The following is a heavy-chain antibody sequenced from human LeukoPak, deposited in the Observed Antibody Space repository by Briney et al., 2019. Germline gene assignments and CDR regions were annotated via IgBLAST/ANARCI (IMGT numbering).Heavy chain of an antibody. CDR3: SRENWSQDN. J-gene: IGHJ4*02. D-gene: IGHD1-1*01. CDR1: GFTFSDYF. Sequence: PGGSLRLSCAASGFTFSDYFMTWVRQAPGKGLEWVAHINQAGTKGNYVDSVRGRFTISRDNAKKSLYLQMDSLRAEDTASYYCSRENWSQDNWGQGILVTVSS. CDR2: INQAGTKG. V-gene: IGHV3-7*01.